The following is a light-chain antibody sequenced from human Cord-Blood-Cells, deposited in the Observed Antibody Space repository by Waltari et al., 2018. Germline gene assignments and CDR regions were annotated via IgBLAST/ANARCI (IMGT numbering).Light chain of an antibody. CDR2: DAS. CDR3: QQRSNWWT. V-gene: IGKV3D-11*01. CDR1: QGVSSY. J-gene: IGKJ1*01. Sequence: EIVLTQSPATLSLSPGERATLSCRASQGVSSYLAWYQQKPGRAPRLLIYDASNRATGIPARFSGSGPGTDFTLTISSLEPEDFAVYYCQQRSNWWTFGQGTKVEIK.